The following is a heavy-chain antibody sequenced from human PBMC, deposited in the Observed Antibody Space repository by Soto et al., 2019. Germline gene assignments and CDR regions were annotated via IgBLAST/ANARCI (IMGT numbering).Heavy chain of an antibody. V-gene: IGHV4-30-4*08. D-gene: IGHD3-10*01. CDR2: IYYSGST. Sequence: SQAVSLTVTVSVGSINISSDCCGWTLTPPGTVLEWIGYIYYSGSTYYNPSLKSRVTISVDTSKNQFSLKLSSVTAADTAVYYCARIRRVLLWFGEPRPHYYFDYWGQGTLVTVSS. CDR3: ARIRRVLLWFGEPRPHYYFDY. J-gene: IGHJ4*02. CDR1: VGSINISSDC.